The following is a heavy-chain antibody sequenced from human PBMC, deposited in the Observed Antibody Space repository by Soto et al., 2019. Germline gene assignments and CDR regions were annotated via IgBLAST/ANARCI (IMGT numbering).Heavy chain of an antibody. D-gene: IGHD3-10*01. Sequence: SVKVSCKASGGTFSSYAISWVRQAPGQGLEWMGGIIPIFGTANYAQKFQGRVTITADESTSTAYMELSSLRSEDTAVYYCARGSGAGSSPFYYYYGMDVWGQGTTVTVSS. CDR2: IIPIFGTA. CDR1: GGTFSSYA. V-gene: IGHV1-69*13. J-gene: IGHJ6*02. CDR3: ARGSGAGSSPFYYYYGMDV.